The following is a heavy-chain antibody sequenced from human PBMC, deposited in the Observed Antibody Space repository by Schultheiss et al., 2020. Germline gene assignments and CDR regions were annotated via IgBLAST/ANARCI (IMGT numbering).Heavy chain of an antibody. J-gene: IGHJ6*03. CDR2: IYYSGST. D-gene: IGHD3-9*01. CDR1: GGSFSGYY. CDR3: ARAIYDILTGYYYYYYYMDV. V-gene: IGHV4-59*12. Sequence: SETLSLTCAVYGGSFSGYYWSWIRQPPGKGLEWIGYIYYSGSTNYNPSLKSRVTISVDTSKNQFSLKLSSVTAADTAVYYCARAIYDILTGYYYYYYYMDVWGKGTTVTVSS.